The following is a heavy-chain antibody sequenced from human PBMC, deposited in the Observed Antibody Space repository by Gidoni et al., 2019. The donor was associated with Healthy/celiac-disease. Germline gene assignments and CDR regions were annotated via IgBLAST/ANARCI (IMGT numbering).Heavy chain of an antibody. Sequence: QVQLVESGGGVVQPGRSLRLYCAASGFTFSSYGMHWVRQAPGKGLEWVAVISYDGSNKYYADSVKGRFTISRDNSKNTLYLQMNSLRAEDTAVYYCAKGGPMVRGLFDYWGQGTLVTVSS. J-gene: IGHJ4*02. D-gene: IGHD3-10*01. CDR2: ISYDGSNK. CDR1: GFTFSSYG. CDR3: AKGGPMVRGLFDY. V-gene: IGHV3-30*18.